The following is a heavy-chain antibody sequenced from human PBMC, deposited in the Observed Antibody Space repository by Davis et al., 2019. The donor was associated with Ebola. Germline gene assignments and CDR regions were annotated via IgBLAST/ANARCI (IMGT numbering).Heavy chain of an antibody. Sequence: MPSETLSLTCAVYAPSSGGYYWGCISQLPGKGLEWIGEVDHSRSPNYNPSFRRRVIVPEDASQNQVSLKLTSVTAAETAVYYCARVRTGHDGYFDHWGQGILVTVSS. D-gene: IGHD1-1*01. J-gene: IGHJ4*02. CDR2: VDHSRSP. V-gene: IGHV4-34*01. CDR3: ARVRTGHDGYFDH. CDR1: APSSGGYY.